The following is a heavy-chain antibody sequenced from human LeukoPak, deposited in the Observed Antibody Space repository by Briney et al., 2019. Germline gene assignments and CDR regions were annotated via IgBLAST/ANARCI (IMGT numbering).Heavy chain of an antibody. CDR1: GLTFSSYS. CDR3: ARETNEMFDY. CDR2: ISDSGNYI. Sequence: PGGSLRLSCAVSGLTFSSYSMNWVRQAPGKGLEWVSSISDSGNYIYYADSVKGRFTISRDNAKNSLYLQMNSLRAEDTAVYYCARETNEMFDYWGQGTLVTVSS. V-gene: IGHV3-21*01. D-gene: IGHD5-24*01. J-gene: IGHJ4*02.